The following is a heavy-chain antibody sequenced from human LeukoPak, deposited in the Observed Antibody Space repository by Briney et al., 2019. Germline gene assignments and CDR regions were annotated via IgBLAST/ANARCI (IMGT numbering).Heavy chain of an antibody. CDR2: ISSRGRTM. J-gene: IGHJ4*02. CDR1: GFTFSNYE. Sequence: GGSLRLSCAASGFTFSNYEMNWVRQAPGKGLEWVSYISSRGRTMYYADSVKGRFTIPRDNAKNSLYLQMNSLRAEHTAVYYCARGYGSGSYYKDYYFDYWGQGTLVTVSS. D-gene: IGHD3-10*01. CDR3: ARGYGSGSYYKDYYFDY. V-gene: IGHV3-48*03.